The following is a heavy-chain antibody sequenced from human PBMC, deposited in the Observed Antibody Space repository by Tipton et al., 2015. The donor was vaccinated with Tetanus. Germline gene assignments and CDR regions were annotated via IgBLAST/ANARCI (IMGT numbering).Heavy chain of an antibody. CDR3: ARLYGDYFHAMGY. J-gene: IGHJ4*02. CDR1: GFTFSNSD. Sequence: SLRLSCTASGFTFSNSDFHWVRQATGKGLEWVSAIGVGADTYYPGSVKGRFTISRENAKNTLYLQMNSLTAGDTAVYYCARLYGDYFHAMGYWGQGTLVTVSS. V-gene: IGHV3-13*01. CDR2: IGVGADT. D-gene: IGHD4-17*01.